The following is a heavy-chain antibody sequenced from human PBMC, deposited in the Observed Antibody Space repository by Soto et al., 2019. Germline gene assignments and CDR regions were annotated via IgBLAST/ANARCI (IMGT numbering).Heavy chain of an antibody. CDR2: IYPGDSDT. D-gene: IGHD3-10*01. J-gene: IGHJ3*02. Sequence: GESLKISCKGSGYSFTSYWIGWVRQMPGKGLEWMGIIYPGDSDTRYSPSFQGQVTISADKSISTAYLQWSSLKASDTAMYYCARGVVNSGSYYNVGAFDIWGQGTMVT. CDR1: GYSFTSYW. CDR3: ARGVVNSGSYYNVGAFDI. V-gene: IGHV5-51*01.